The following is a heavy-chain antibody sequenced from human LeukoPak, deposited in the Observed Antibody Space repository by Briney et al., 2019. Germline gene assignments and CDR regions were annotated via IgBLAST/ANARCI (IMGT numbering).Heavy chain of an antibody. Sequence: GGSLRLSCVGSGFTFNDYWIHWVRQAPGKGLVWVSAIKTDGSAMQYADSVKGRFAISRDNAKNTVYLQMSSLRDEDTAVYYCVRDRTVSTILDYWGQGTLVTVSS. CDR2: IKTDGSAM. D-gene: IGHD5/OR15-5a*01. CDR3: VRDRTVSTILDY. J-gene: IGHJ4*02. CDR1: GFTFNDYW. V-gene: IGHV3-74*03.